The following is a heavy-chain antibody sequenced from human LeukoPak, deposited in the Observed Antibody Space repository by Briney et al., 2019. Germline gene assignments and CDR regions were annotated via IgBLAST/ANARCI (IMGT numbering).Heavy chain of an antibody. CDR3: ARDLRARPPYYYYYMDV. CDR2: ISAYNGNT. J-gene: IGHJ6*03. D-gene: IGHD6-6*01. Sequence: ASVKVSCKASGYTFTSYGTSWVRQAPGQGLEWMGRISAYNGNTNYAQKLQGRVTMTTDTSTSTAYMELRSLRSDDTAVYYCARDLRARPPYYYYYMDVWGKGTTVTVSS. CDR1: GYTFTSYG. V-gene: IGHV1-18*01.